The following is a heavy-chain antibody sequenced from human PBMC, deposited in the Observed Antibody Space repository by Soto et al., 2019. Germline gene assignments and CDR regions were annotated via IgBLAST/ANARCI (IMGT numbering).Heavy chain of an antibody. CDR1: FYTFTIYG. J-gene: IGHJ3*02. V-gene: IGHV1-18*01. D-gene: IGHD3-9*01. Sequence: VASVXVSFKSSFYTFTIYGSIVLRQAAGQGLEGMGWISAYNGNTNYAQKLQGRVTMTTDTSTSTAYMELRSLRSDDTAVYYCARDYKNRVTYFDWLYTMSDFDIWGQGTMVTVSS. CDR2: ISAYNGNT. CDR3: ARDYKNRVTYFDWLYTMSDFDI.